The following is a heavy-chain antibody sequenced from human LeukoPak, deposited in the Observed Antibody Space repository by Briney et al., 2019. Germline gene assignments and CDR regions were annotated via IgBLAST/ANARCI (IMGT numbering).Heavy chain of an antibody. V-gene: IGHV3-7*01. CDR2: IKQDGSEK. Sequence: PGGSLRLSCAASGFTFSSSWMNWVRQAPGKGLEWVANIKQDGSEKYYVDSVKGRFTISRDNAKNSLYLQMNSLRAEDTAVYYCARDLFDKALDYWGQGTLVTVSS. J-gene: IGHJ4*02. D-gene: IGHD3-9*01. CDR3: ARDLFDKALDY. CDR1: GFTFSSSW.